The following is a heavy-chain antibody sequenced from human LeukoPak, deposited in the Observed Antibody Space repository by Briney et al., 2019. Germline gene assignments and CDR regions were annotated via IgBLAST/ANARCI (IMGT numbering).Heavy chain of an antibody. V-gene: IGHV4-61*09. CDR1: GGSISSGNYY. Sequence: PSQTPSLTRTVSGGSISSGNYYWGSIRQPAGKGLEWLGHIYTSGSTNYTPSLKSGVTISLDTSKNQFSLKLSSLTAADTAVYYCAREGYDSLWGQGTLVTVSS. CDR3: AREGYDSL. D-gene: IGHD3-3*01. J-gene: IGHJ4*02. CDR2: IYTSGST.